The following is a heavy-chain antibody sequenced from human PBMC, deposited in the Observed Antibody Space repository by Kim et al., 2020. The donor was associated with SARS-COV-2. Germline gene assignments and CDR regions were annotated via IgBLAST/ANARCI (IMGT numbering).Heavy chain of an antibody. D-gene: IGHD6-19*01. CDR2: IYYSGST. Sequence: SETLSLTCTVSGGSISSYYWSWIRQPPGKGLEWIGYIYYSGSTNYNPSLKSRVTISVDTSKNQFSLKLSSVTAADTAVYYCARDHGSSGWYPNYYYGMDVWGQGTTVTVSS. CDR3: ARDHGSSGWYPNYYYGMDV. V-gene: IGHV4-59*01. CDR1: GGSISSYY. J-gene: IGHJ6*02.